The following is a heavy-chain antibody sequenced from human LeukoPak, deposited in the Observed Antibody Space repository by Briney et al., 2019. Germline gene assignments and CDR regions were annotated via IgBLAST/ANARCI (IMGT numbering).Heavy chain of an antibody. D-gene: IGHD2-15*01. CDR2: IRSKANSYAT. Sequence: PGGSLRLSCAASGFTFSGSAMHWVRQASGKGLEWVGRIRSKANSYATAYAASVKGRFTISRDDSKNTPYLQMNSLKTEDTAVYYCTRHDGCSGGSCYPDDAFDIWGQGTMVTVSS. V-gene: IGHV3-73*01. CDR1: GFTFSGSA. CDR3: TRHDGCSGGSCYPDDAFDI. J-gene: IGHJ3*02.